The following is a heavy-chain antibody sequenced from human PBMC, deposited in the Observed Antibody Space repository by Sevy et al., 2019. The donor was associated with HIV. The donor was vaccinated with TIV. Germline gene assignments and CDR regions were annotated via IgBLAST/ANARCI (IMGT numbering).Heavy chain of an antibody. D-gene: IGHD3-22*01. J-gene: IGHJ4*02. V-gene: IGHV3-23*01. CDR2: ISGSGGSGDKT. Sequence: GGSLRLSCAASGFTFSNYAMNWVRQAPGKGLEWVSGISGSGGSGDKTNYADSVKGRFTISRDDSKNSLYLQLNSLRAEDTAIYYCARMYDSSGYFDYWGQGTLVTVSS. CDR1: GFTFSNYA. CDR3: ARMYDSSGYFDY.